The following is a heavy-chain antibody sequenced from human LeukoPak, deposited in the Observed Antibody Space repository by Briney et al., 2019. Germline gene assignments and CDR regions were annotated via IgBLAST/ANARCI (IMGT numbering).Heavy chain of an antibody. CDR1: GYTFTSYG. V-gene: IGHV1-18*01. D-gene: IGHD3-22*01. CDR3: ARDPYSYDSSGYYRALDY. Sequence: ASVKVSCKASGYTFTSYGISWVRQAPGQGLEWMGWISAYNGNTEYAQKLQDRVTMTTDTSTNTAYMELRSLRSDDTAVYYCARDPYSYDSSGYYRALDYWGQGTLVTVSS. CDR2: ISAYNGNT. J-gene: IGHJ4*02.